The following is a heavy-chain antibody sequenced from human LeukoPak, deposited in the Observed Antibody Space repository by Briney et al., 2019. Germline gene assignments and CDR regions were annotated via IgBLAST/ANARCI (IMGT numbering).Heavy chain of an antibody. CDR2: IYSGGST. Sequence: GGSLRLSCAASGFTVSSNYMSWVRQAPGKGLEWVSVIYSGGSTYYADSVKGRFTISRDNSKNTLYLQMNSLRAEDTAVYYCARDSYDSSGYYYYWGQGTLVTVSS. V-gene: IGHV3-66*01. J-gene: IGHJ4*02. D-gene: IGHD3-22*01. CDR1: GFTVSSNY. CDR3: ARDSYDSSGYYYY.